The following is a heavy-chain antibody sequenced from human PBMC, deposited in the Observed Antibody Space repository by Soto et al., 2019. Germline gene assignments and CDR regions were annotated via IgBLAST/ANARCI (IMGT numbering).Heavy chain of an antibody. Sequence: SVKVSCKASGFTFTSSAMQWVRQARGQRLEWIGWIVVGSGNTNYAQKFQERVTITRDMSTSTAYMELSSLRSEDTAVYYCAADSRAIYSSGWLRYHMDVWGKGITVTVSS. V-gene: IGHV1-58*02. CDR3: AADSRAIYSSGWLRYHMDV. J-gene: IGHJ6*03. CDR1: GFTFTSSA. CDR2: IVVGSGNT. D-gene: IGHD6-19*01.